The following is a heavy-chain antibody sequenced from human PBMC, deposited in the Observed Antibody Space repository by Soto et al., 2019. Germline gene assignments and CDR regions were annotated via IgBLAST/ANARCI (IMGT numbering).Heavy chain of an antibody. Sequence: GGSLRLSCAASGFTFSSYAMSWVRQAPGKGLEWVSAISGRGGSTYYADSVKGRFTISRDNSKNTLYLQMTSLRAEDTAVYYCATNHYYGSGSYDYWGQGTLVTVSS. CDR2: ISGRGGST. CDR3: ATNHYYGSGSYDY. V-gene: IGHV3-23*01. J-gene: IGHJ4*01. CDR1: GFTFSSYA. D-gene: IGHD3-10*01.